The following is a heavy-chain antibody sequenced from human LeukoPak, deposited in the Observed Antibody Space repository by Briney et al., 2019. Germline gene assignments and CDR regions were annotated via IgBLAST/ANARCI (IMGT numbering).Heavy chain of an antibody. J-gene: IGHJ4*02. CDR1: GFTFSSYA. CDR2: ISGSGGST. D-gene: IGHD3-10*01. Sequence: QPGGSLRLSCAVSGFTFSSYAMSWVRQAPGKGLEWVSAISGSGGSTYYADSVKGRFTISRDNSKNTLYLQMNSLRAEDTAVYYCAKDPWVRGVLDYWGQGTLVTVSS. V-gene: IGHV3-23*01. CDR3: AKDPWVRGVLDY.